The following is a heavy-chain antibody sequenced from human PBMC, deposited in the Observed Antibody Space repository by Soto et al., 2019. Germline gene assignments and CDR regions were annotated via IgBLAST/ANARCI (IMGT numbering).Heavy chain of an antibody. CDR1: GFTFSSYA. Sequence: GGSLRLSCAASGFTFSSYAMSWVRQAPGKGLEWVSAISGSGGSTYYADSVKGRFTISRDNSKNTLYLQMNSLRAEDTAVYYCTTVFDSSGYYRYYYYYGMDVWGQGTTVTVSS. D-gene: IGHD3-22*01. CDR2: ISGSGGST. J-gene: IGHJ6*02. CDR3: TTVFDSSGYYRYYYYYGMDV. V-gene: IGHV3-23*01.